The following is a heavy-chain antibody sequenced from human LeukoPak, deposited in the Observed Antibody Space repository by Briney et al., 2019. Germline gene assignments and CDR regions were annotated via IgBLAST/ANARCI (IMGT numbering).Heavy chain of an antibody. CDR1: GFTFSNYW. CDR3: VRDSFSGNY. D-gene: IGHD1-26*01. V-gene: IGHV3-74*01. Sequence: PGGSLRLSCAASGFTFSNYWMHWVRQAPGKGLLWVSRINTDGSSTAYVDSVKGRFTISRDNAKNTVYLQMTSLRVEDTAVYYCVRDSFSGNYWGQGTLVTVSS. J-gene: IGHJ4*02. CDR2: INTDGSST.